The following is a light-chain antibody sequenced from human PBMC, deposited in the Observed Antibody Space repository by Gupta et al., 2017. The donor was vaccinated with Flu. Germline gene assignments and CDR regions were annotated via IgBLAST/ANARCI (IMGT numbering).Light chain of an antibody. CDR1: ISDVGTYNR. J-gene: IGLJ1*01. CDR3: SSYTSSYTFV. V-gene: IGLV2-18*02. CDR2: EVS. Sequence: QSALTQPPSVSGSPGQSVTISCTGTISDVGTYNRVSWYQQSPGTAPKLMIYEVSNRPSRVPDRFSGSKSGNTASLTISGLQGEDEADYYCSSYTSSYTFVFGTGTKVTVL.